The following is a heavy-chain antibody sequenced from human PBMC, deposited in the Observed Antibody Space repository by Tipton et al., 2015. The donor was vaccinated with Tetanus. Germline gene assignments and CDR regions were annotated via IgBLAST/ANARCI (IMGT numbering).Heavy chain of an antibody. Sequence: SLRLSCAASGMTLSYFAMSWVRQAPGKGLEWVSAISGGGDRTFYEDSVKGRFTISRDNSEKTLSLQMNSLRAEDTAIYYCAKDLGDVFQGAFDVWGPGTTVTVSS. CDR1: GMTLSYFA. CDR2: ISGGGDRT. J-gene: IGHJ3*01. CDR3: AKDLGDVFQGAFDV. D-gene: IGHD3-16*01. V-gene: IGHV3-23*02.